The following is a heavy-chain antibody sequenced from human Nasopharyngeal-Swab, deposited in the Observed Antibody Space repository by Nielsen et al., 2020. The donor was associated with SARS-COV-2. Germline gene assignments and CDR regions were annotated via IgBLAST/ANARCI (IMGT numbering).Heavy chain of an antibody. V-gene: IGHV3-21*01. Sequence: GESLKISCAASGFTFDTYIMGWVRQAPGKGLEWVSSISGRNGHIWNADSVKGRFTISRDNAQSSLFLQMSSLRAEDTAVYFCVREGSHKFDYWGQGTLVTVSS. CDR2: ISGRNGHI. CDR3: VREGSHKFDY. CDR1: GFTFDTYI. J-gene: IGHJ4*02.